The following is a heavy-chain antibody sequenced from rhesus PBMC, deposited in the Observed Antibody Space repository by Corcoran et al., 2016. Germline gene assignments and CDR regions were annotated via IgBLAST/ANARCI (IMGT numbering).Heavy chain of an antibody. CDR3: ARKGWNTPIDY. CDR1: GGFMSGYY. CDR2: NVGSSGST. J-gene: IGHJ4*01. D-gene: IGHD1-38*01. Sequence: QVQLQESGPGLVKPSETLSLTCAVSGGFMSGYYWNWIRQHPGTGLEWIGYNVGSSGSTYYNPSLKSRVTISTDTSKNKFSLKLSSVTAADTAVYYCARKGWNTPIDYWGQGVLVTVSS. V-gene: IGHV4-165*02.